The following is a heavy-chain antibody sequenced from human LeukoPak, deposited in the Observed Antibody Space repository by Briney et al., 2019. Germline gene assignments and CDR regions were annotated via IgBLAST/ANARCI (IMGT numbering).Heavy chain of an antibody. D-gene: IGHD3-3*01. Sequence: ASVKVSCKASGYTFTGYYMHWVRQAPGQGLEWMGWINPNSGGTNYAQKSQGRVTMTRDTSISTAYMELSRLRSDDTAVYYCARDPSYYDPWANYYYYYYMDVWGKGTTVTVSS. J-gene: IGHJ6*03. CDR3: ARDPSYYDPWANYYYYYYMDV. CDR1: GYTFTGYY. CDR2: INPNSGGT. V-gene: IGHV1-2*02.